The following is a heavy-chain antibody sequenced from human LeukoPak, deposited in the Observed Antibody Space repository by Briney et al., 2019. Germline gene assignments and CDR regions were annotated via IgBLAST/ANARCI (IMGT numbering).Heavy chain of an antibody. V-gene: IGHV1-18*01. D-gene: IGHD3-10*01. CDR2: ISAYNGNT. CDR3: ARAAATMVRGVPLNYYYMDV. Sequence: GASVKVSCKASGYTFTSYGISWVRQAPGQGLEWMGWISAYNGNTNYAQKLQGRVTMTTGTSTRTAYMELRRLRSDETAVYYCARAAATMVRGVPLNYYYMDVWGKGTTVTVSS. J-gene: IGHJ6*03. CDR1: GYTFTSYG.